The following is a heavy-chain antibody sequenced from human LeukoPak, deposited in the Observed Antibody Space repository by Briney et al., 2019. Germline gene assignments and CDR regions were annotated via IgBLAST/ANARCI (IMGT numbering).Heavy chain of an antibody. D-gene: IGHD3-22*01. V-gene: IGHV1-18*01. CDR3: ARVLSHYYDSSGYYYAPDAFDI. J-gene: IGHJ3*02. CDR1: GYTFTSYG. CDR2: ISAYKGNT. Sequence: ASVKVSCKASGYTFTSYGISWVRQAPGQGLEWMGWISAYKGNTNYAQKLQVRVTMTTDTSTSTAYMEMRSLRSDDTAVYYCARVLSHYYDSSGYYYAPDAFDIWGQGTMVTVSS.